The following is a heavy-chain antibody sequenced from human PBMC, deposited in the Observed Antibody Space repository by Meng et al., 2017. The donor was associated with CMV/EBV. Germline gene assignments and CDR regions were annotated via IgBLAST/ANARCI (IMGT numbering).Heavy chain of an antibody. Sequence: GESLKISCAASGFTFSSYEMNWVRQAPGKGLEWVAVISYDGSNKYYADSVKGRFTISRDNSKNTLYLQMNSLRAEDTAVYYCAREYCSSTSCSLIDYWGQGTLVTVSS. V-gene: IGHV3-30-3*01. CDR3: AREYCSSTSCSLIDY. CDR2: ISYDGSNK. D-gene: IGHD2-2*01. CDR1: GFTFSSYE. J-gene: IGHJ4*02.